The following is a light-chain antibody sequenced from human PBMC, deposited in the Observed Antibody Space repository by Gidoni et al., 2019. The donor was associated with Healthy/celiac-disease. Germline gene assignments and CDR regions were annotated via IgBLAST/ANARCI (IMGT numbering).Light chain of an antibody. CDR1: QSVSSN. V-gene: IGKV3-15*01. J-gene: IGKJ3*01. CDR3: QQYNNWPLGES. Sequence: EIVMTQSPATLSVSPGERATVSCRSSQSVSSNLALYQQKPGQAHRLLIYGASTRATGIPARFSGSGSGTEFTLTISSLQSEDFAVYDCQQYNNWPLGESFGPGTKVDIK. CDR2: GAS.